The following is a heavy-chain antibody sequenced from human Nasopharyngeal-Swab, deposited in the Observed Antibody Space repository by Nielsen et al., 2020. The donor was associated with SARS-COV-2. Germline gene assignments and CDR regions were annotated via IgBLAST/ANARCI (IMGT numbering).Heavy chain of an antibody. CDR2: INPDGSEK. Sequence: GGSLRLSCADSGFNFNTSWMTWVRQAPGKGLEWVANINPDGSEKNYVDSVKGRFTISRDNAESSLYLYMKSLRGDDTAVYYCAHYASAAYWGQGTLVTVSS. CDR3: AHYASAAY. D-gene: IGHD2-2*01. J-gene: IGHJ4*02. V-gene: IGHV3-7*03. CDR1: GFNFNTSW.